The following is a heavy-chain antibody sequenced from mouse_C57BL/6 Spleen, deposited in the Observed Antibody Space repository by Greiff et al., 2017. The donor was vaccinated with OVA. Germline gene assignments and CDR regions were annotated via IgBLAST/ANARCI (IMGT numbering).Heavy chain of an antibody. CDR2: IYPSDSET. V-gene: IGHV1-61*01. Sequence: VQLQQPGAELVRPGSSVKLSCKASGYTFTSYWMDWVKQRPGQGLEWIGNIYPSDSETHYNQKFKDKATLTVDKSSSTAYMQLSSLTSEDSAVYYCARRFGTGWYFDVWGTGTRSPSPQ. CDR3: ARRFGTGWYFDV. CDR1: GYTFTSYW. D-gene: IGHD4-1*01. J-gene: IGHJ1*03.